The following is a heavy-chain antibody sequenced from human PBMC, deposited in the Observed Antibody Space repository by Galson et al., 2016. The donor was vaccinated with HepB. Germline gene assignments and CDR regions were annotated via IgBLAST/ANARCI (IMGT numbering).Heavy chain of an antibody. Sequence: SLRLSCAASGFTSSDFWIHWVRQVPGKGLVWVSRIDSDGLNTNCADSVKGRFTISRDNAKNTVYLQMNSLRVEDTAVYYCARDINRVSFDFWGQGTLVTVSS. CDR1: GFTSSDFW. CDR3: ARDINRVSFDF. CDR2: IDSDGLNT. V-gene: IGHV3-74*01. J-gene: IGHJ4*02.